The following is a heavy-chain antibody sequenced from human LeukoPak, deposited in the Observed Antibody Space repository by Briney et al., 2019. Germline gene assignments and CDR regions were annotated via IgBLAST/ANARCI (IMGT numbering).Heavy chain of an antibody. V-gene: IGHV4-39*07. J-gene: IGHJ6*02. CDR1: GGSISSSSYY. CDR3: ARADESLVYGMDV. Sequence: PSETLSLTCTVSGGSISSSSYYWGWIRQPPGKGLEWIGSIYHSGSTHYSPSLTSRVAISVDTSRNQLSLKLRSVTAADTAIYYCARADESLVYGMDVWGPGTTVIVSS. CDR2: IYHSGST.